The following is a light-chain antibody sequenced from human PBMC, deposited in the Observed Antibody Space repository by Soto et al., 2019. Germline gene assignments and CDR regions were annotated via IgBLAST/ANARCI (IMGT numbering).Light chain of an antibody. CDR2: GNS. J-gene: IGLJ1*01. CDR1: SSNIGAGYD. CDR3: QSYDSSLSGYV. Sequence: QSVLTQPPSVSGAPGQRGTISCTGSSSNIGAGYDVHWYQQLPGTAPKLLIYGNSNRPSGVPDRFSGSKSGTSASLAITGLQAEDAADYYCQSYDSSLSGYVFGTGTKVTVL. V-gene: IGLV1-40*01.